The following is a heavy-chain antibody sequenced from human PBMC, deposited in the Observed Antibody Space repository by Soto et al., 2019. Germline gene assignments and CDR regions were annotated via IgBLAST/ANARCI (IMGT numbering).Heavy chain of an antibody. J-gene: IGHJ4*02. D-gene: IGHD5-12*01. Sequence: QVQLVESGGGVVQPGRSLRLSCAASGFTFSSYGMHWVRQAPGKGLEWVAVIWYDGSNKYYADSVKGRFTISRDNSKNTLYLQRNSLRAEDTAVYYCARSVATKIANVDYWGQGTLVTVSS. V-gene: IGHV3-33*01. CDR1: GFTFSSYG. CDR3: ARSVATKIANVDY. CDR2: IWYDGSNK.